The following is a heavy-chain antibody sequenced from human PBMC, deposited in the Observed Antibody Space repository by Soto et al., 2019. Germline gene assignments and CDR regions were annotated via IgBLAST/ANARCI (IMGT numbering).Heavy chain of an antibody. D-gene: IGHD6-19*01. V-gene: IGHV1-46*03. CDR3: ARDSSSGYAFDI. Sequence: ASVKVSCKASGYTFTSYYMHWVRQAPGQGLEWMGIINPSGGSTSYAQKFQGRVTMTRDTSTSTVYMELSSLRSENTAVYYCARDSSSGYAFDIWGQGTMVTVSS. CDR1: GYTFTSYY. J-gene: IGHJ3*02. CDR2: INPSGGST.